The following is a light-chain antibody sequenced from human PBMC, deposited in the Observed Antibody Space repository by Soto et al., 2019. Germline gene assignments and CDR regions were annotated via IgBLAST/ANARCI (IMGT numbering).Light chain of an antibody. J-gene: IGKJ2*01. CDR3: QQYNTWVRVT. Sequence: EVVVTQSPATLSVSPGERVTLSCRASQSVESDVAWFQHKPGQDPRLLIYGASTRAAGIPARLSGSGYETDFSFTISSLEPEDYSTSFCQQYNTWVRVTFGQGTKLEIK. V-gene: IGKV3-15*01. CDR2: GAS. CDR1: QSVESD.